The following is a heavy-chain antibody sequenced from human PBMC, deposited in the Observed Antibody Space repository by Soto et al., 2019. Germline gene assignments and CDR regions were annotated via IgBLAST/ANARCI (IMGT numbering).Heavy chain of an antibody. CDR2: IYTSGST. J-gene: IGHJ6*02. D-gene: IGHD2-2*01. CDR3: ARSGTRYCSSTSCPPDGMDV. Sequence: ETLSLTCTVSGGSISSYYWSWIRQPAGKGLEWIGRIYTSGSTNYNPSLKSRVTMSVDTSKNQFSLKLSSVTAADTAVYYCARSGTRYCSSTSCPPDGMDVWGQGTTVTVSS. CDR1: GGSISSYY. V-gene: IGHV4-4*07.